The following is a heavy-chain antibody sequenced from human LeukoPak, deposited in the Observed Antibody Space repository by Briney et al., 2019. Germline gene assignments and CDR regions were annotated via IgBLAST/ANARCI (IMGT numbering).Heavy chain of an antibody. CDR3: AGGTTVTTAFDY. CDR2: SYSGGST. Sequence: GGSLRLSCAASGFTVDSNYLSWVRQAPGKGLEWVSVSYSGGSTYSADSVKGRFTISRDNSKTTLYLQMNSLRVEDTAVYYCAGGTTVTTAFDYWGQGILVTVSS. D-gene: IGHD4-17*01. J-gene: IGHJ4*02. V-gene: IGHV3-53*01. CDR1: GFTVDSNY.